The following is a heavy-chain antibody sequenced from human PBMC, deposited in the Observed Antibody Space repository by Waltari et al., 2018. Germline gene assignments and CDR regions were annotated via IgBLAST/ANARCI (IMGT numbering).Heavy chain of an antibody. D-gene: IGHD1-1*01. CDR1: GFTFSSYW. Sequence: EEQLVESGGGLVQPGDSLRLSCAFSGFTFSSYWMNWVRHAPGKGPLWVSRISSDASDTTYADSVKGRFTISRDNAKNTLYLQMNRLRAEDTAVYFCARVSRRTYRSPVPGRHYYYGMDVWGQGTTVTVSS. CDR2: ISSDASDT. V-gene: IGHV3-74*03. J-gene: IGHJ6*02. CDR3: ARVSRRTYRSPVPGRHYYYGMDV.